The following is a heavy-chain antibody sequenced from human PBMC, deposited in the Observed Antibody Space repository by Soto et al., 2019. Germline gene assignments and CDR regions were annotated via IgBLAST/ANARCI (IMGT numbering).Heavy chain of an antibody. D-gene: IGHD3-22*01. CDR2: INHSGST. J-gene: IGHJ6*02. Sequence: SETLSFTCAVYGGSFSGYYWSWIRQPPGKGLEWIGEINHSGSTNYNPSLKSRVTISVDTSKNQFSLKLSSVTAADTAVYYCARRLYYDSSGFEGGGMDVWGQGTTVTVSS. V-gene: IGHV4-34*01. CDR3: ARRLYYDSSGFEGGGMDV. CDR1: GGSFSGYY.